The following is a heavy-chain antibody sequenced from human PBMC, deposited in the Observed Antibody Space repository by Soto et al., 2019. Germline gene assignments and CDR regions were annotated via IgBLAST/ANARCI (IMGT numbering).Heavy chain of an antibody. V-gene: IGHV1-3*01. Sequence: QVQLVQSGAEVKKPGASVKVSCKASGYTFTSYGIHWVRQAPGPRLEWMGWINAGNGNTKYSQKFQGRVTITRDTSASTAYMELSSLRSEDTAVYYCARSSGWYYVDYWGQGTRVTVSS. J-gene: IGHJ4*02. CDR3: ARSSGWYYVDY. CDR2: INAGNGNT. D-gene: IGHD3-22*01. CDR1: GYTFTSYG.